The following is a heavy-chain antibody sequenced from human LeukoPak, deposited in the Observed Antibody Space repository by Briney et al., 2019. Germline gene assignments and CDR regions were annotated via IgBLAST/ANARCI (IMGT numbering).Heavy chain of an antibody. V-gene: IGHV4-59*01. CDR3: ARRTGNSPYYYGMDV. J-gene: IGHJ6*02. CDR1: GGSISSYY. CDR2: IYYSGST. D-gene: IGHD1-7*01. Sequence: SETLSLTCTVSGGSISSYYWSWIRQPPGKGPEWIGYIYYSGSTNYNPSLKSRVTISVDTSKNQFSLKLSSVTAADTAVYYCARRTGNSPYYYGMDVWGQGTTVTVSS.